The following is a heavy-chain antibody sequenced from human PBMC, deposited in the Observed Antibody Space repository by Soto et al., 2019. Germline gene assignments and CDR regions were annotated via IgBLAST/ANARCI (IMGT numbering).Heavy chain of an antibody. Sequence: QVQLVQSGAEVKKPGASVKVSCKVSGYTLTELSMHWVRQAPGKGLEWMGGFDPEDGETIYAQKFQGRVTMTEDTSTETAYMELSSLRSEDTAVYYCATAPYYDFWSGYYNAGWFDPWGQGTLVTVSS. CDR3: ATAPYYDFWSGYYNAGWFDP. V-gene: IGHV1-24*01. CDR2: FDPEDGET. J-gene: IGHJ5*02. D-gene: IGHD3-3*01. CDR1: GYTLTELS.